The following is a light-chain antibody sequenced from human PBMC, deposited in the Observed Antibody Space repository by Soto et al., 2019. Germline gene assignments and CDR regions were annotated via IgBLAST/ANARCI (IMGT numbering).Light chain of an antibody. V-gene: IGKV4-1*01. J-gene: IGKJ4*01. CDR3: QQYYNTVT. CDR2: WAS. Sequence: DIVMTQSPDSLAVSLGERATINCKSSQSILYSSNNKNYLAWYQQKPGQPPKLLIYWASTRESGVSDRFSGRGSGKDFPLPLSRLAGEDVAVYYCQQYYNTVTFGGGTKLEIK. CDR1: QSILYSSNNKNY.